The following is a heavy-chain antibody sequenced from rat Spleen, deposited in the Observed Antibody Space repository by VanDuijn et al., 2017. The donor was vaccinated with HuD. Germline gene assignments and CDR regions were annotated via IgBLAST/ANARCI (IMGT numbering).Heavy chain of an antibody. CDR2: ISSSGDNT. V-gene: IGHV5-46*01. D-gene: IGHD1-6*01. CDR1: GFIFSSFP. CDR3: TRASYSGAVMYTTDY. Sequence: EVQLVESGGGLVQPGRSLKLSCAASGFIFSSFPMAWVRQAPTKGLEWFATISSSGDNTDCRDSVKGRFTLSRDNARRTLHLQMNSLRSEDTATYYCTRASYSGAVMYTTDYWGQGVMVTVSS. J-gene: IGHJ2*01.